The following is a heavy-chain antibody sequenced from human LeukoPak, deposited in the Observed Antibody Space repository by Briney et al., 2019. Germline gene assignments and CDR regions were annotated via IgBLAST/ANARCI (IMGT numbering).Heavy chain of an antibody. D-gene: IGHD2-2*02. Sequence: SETLSFTCTVSGVSISSSNYFWAWIRQAPGKGLEWIGSIYFRGSISSSPSLKSSVTVSIDASKNQFSLKLTSVAAADTAVYYCAREDRYCSSTSCYTWDYWGQGTLVAV. CDR1: GVSISSSNYF. V-gene: IGHV4-39*07. CDR2: IYFRGSI. J-gene: IGHJ4*02. CDR3: AREDRYCSSTSCYTWDY.